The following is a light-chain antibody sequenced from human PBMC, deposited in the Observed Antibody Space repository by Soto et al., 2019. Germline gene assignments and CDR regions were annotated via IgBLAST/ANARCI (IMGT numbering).Light chain of an antibody. CDR1: QGISSD. V-gene: IGKV1-9*01. J-gene: IGKJ3*01. CDR3: QQLNSYPVA. CDR2: AAS. Sequence: DIQLTQSPSFLSASVGDRVIITCRASQGISSDLAWYQQKPGKAPNLLIYAASTLQSGVPSRFSGSGSGTEFTLTINSLQPEDFATYYCQQLNSYPVAFGPGTKVDIK.